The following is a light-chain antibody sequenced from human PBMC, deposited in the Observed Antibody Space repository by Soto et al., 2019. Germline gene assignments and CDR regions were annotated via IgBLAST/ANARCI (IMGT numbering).Light chain of an antibody. CDR2: INSDGSH. J-gene: IGLJ2*01. V-gene: IGLV4-69*01. CDR1: SGHSRNA. Sequence: QPVLTQSASASASLGASVKLTCTLSSGHSRNAIAWHQQQPEKGPRYLMKINSDGSHIKGDEIPDRFSGSSSGAERYLTISSLQSEDEADYYCQAWVTGIGVFGGGTKVTVL. CDR3: QAWVTGIGV.